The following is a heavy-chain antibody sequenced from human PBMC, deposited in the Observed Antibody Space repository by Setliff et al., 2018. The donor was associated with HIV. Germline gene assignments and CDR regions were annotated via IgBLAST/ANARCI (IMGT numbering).Heavy chain of an antibody. CDR1: DDPISSYY. V-gene: IGHV4-4*07. CDR2: LYVSGDT. D-gene: IGHD2-15*01. CDR3: ALTGHRLLRGYMDV. J-gene: IGHJ6*03. Sequence: SESLSLTCYVTDDPISSYYWSWVRQPAGKGLEWIGRLYVSGDTNYNPSLKSRVTMSLDTSKKHFSLNLKSVTAADTAVYYCALTGHRLLRGYMDVWGKGTTVTVSS.